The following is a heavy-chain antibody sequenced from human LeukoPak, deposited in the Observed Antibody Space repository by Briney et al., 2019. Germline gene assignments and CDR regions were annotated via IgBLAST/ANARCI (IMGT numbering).Heavy chain of an antibody. V-gene: IGHV3-11*06. Sequence: GGSLRLSCAASGFTFSDYYMSWIRQAPGKGLEWVSYISSSISYTNYADSVKGRFTTSRGNAKDSLYLQMNSLRAEDTAVYYCARVGWSGDIIQYYFDYWGQGTLVTVSS. CDR2: ISSSISYT. CDR3: ARVGWSGDIIQYYFDY. CDR1: GFTFSDYY. D-gene: IGHD2-15*01. J-gene: IGHJ4*02.